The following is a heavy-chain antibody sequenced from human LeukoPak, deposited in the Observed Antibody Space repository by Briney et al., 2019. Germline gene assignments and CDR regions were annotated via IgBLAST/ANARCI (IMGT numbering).Heavy chain of an antibody. D-gene: IGHD4-23*01. CDR3: AKGSARRWFWYFDY. CDR2: ISGSGGST. CDR1: GFTFSSYG. J-gene: IGHJ4*02. Sequence: PGGSLRLSCAASGFTFSSYGISWVRQAPGKGLEWVSAISGSGGSTYYADSVKGRFTSSRDNSKNTPYLQMNSLRAEDTAVYYCAKGSARRWFWYFDYWGQGTLVTVSS. V-gene: IGHV3-23*01.